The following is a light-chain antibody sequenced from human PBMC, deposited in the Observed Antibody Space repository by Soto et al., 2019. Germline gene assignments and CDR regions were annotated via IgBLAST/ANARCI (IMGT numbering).Light chain of an antibody. Sequence: DIVMTQSPDSQAVSLGERATINCKSSQTLLYSYNKKDCISWYQQRPGQSPKVLISWASTRESGVPDRFTGGGSGTHFTLTISNLQAEDVAVYYCQQYYSNPLTFGQGTKVDIK. CDR3: QQYYSNPLT. CDR1: QTLLYSYNKKDC. CDR2: WAS. J-gene: IGKJ1*01. V-gene: IGKV4-1*01.